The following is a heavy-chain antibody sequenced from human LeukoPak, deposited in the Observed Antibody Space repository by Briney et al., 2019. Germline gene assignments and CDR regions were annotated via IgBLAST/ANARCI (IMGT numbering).Heavy chain of an antibody. D-gene: IGHD4-11*01. J-gene: IGHJ3*02. CDR2: INPNSGGP. Sequence: ASVKVSCKASGYTFTGYYMHWVRQAPGQGLEWMGRINPNSGGPNYAQKFQGRVTMTRDTSISTAYMELSRLRSDDTAVYYCARGDYGNDAFDIWGQGTMVTVSS. CDR1: GYTFTGYY. CDR3: ARGDYGNDAFDI. V-gene: IGHV1-2*06.